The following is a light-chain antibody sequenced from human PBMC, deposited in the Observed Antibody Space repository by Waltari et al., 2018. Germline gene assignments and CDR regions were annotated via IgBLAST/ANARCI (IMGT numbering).Light chain of an antibody. Sequence: QLVLTQSPSASASLGASVKLTCTLSSGHSRNVIAWHQQQPEKSPLYLMKVNSDGSHSKGDKIPYRFSGSSSGAEHYLTIASLQSEDEADYYCQTGGHGTWVFGGGTKLTVL. CDR3: QTGGHGTWV. CDR1: SGHSRNV. CDR2: VNSDGSH. J-gene: IGLJ3*02. V-gene: IGLV4-69*01.